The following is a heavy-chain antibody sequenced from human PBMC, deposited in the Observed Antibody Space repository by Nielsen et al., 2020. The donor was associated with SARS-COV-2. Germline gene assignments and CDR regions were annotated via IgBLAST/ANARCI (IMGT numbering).Heavy chain of an antibody. CDR3: ARPITNNYYYYYMDV. J-gene: IGHJ6*03. Sequence: ASVKVSCKASGYNSTNYHIHWARQAPGQRFEWMGWIHVGNGNTKYSQRFQGRVTITRDTSATTAYMELRSLRSDDTAVYYCARPITNNYYYYYMDVWGKGTTVTVSS. CDR2: IHVGNGNT. CDR1: GYNSTNYH. D-gene: IGHD1-1*01. V-gene: IGHV1-3*01.